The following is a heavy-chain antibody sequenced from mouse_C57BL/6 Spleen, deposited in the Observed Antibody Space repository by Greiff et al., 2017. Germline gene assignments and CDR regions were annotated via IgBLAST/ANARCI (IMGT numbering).Heavy chain of an antibody. Sequence: EVKLMESGGGLVKPGGSLKLSCAASGFTFSSYTMSWVRQTPEKRLEWVATISGGGGNTYYPDSVKGRFTISRDNAKNTLYLQMSSLRSEDTALYYCARYYGSSYYFDYWGQGTTLTVSS. CDR1: GFTFSSYT. CDR2: ISGGGGNT. V-gene: IGHV5-9*01. CDR3: ARYYGSSYYFDY. D-gene: IGHD1-1*01. J-gene: IGHJ2*01.